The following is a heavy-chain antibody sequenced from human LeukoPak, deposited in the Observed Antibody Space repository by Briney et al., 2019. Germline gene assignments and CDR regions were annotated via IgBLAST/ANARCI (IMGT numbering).Heavy chain of an antibody. CDR2: IGPSGGSI. D-gene: IGHD6-19*01. CDR3: ARLAGSRPPWYLDL. J-gene: IGHJ2*01. CDR1: GFTFTSYS. Sequence: PGGSLRLSCATYGFTFTSYSMNWVRQAPGKGLEWVSSIGPSGGSIFYADSLKGRISISRDNAQNSLHLQLSSLRADDTAVYYCARLAGSRPPWYLDLWGRGTLVTVPS. V-gene: IGHV3-21*04.